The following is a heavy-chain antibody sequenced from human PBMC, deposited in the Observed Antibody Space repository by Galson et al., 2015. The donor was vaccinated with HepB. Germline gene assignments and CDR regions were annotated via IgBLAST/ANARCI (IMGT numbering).Heavy chain of an antibody. V-gene: IGHV4-59*01. J-gene: IGHJ4*02. CDR1: GGSISSYY. D-gene: IGHD3-3*01. Sequence: ETLSLTCTVSGGSISSYYWSWIRQPPGKGLEWIGYIYYSGSTNYNPSLKSRVTISVDTSKNQFSLKLSSVTAADTAVYYCAREAVRQYDFWSGPSGYFDYWGQGTLVTVSS. CDR2: IYYSGST. CDR3: AREAVRQYDFWSGPSGYFDY.